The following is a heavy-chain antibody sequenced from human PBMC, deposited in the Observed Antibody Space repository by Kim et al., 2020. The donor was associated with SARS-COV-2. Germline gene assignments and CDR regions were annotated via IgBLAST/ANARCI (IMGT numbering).Heavy chain of an antibody. V-gene: IGHV1-69*02. J-gene: IGHJ4*02. D-gene: IGHD3-16*02. CDR3: AVRPYLGELSLFDV. Sequence: EQKFQGRVTITADKSTRTAYMELSSLRSEDTAVYYCAVRPYLGELSLFDVWGQGTLVTVSS.